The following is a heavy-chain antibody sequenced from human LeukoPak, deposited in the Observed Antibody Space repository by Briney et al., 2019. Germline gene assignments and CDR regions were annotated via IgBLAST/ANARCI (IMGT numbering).Heavy chain of an antibody. CDR2: VWVDGNNK. J-gene: IGHJ4*02. CDR3: AKAARLGPSHFDY. V-gene: IGHV3-33*03. CDR1: GFTFTAYG. Sequence: GGSLRLSCATSGFTFTAYGLHWVRQAPGMGLEWVAVVWVDGNNKFYADSVKGRFTISRDNSRSTLYLHMNSLRDDDTAVYYCAKAARLGPSHFDYWGRGTLVTVSS. D-gene: IGHD6-25*01.